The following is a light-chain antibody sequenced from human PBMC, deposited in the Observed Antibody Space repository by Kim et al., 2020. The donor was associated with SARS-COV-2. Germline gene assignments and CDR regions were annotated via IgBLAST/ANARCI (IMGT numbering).Light chain of an antibody. Sequence: DIQMTQSPSSLSASVGDRVTITCRASQSISSYLNWYQQKPGKAPELLIYAASNLQSGVPSRFSGSGSGTDFTLTISSLQPEDFATYFCQQSYSTPMYTFGHGTKLEI. CDR2: AAS. V-gene: IGKV1-39*01. CDR1: QSISSY. CDR3: QQSYSTPMYT. J-gene: IGKJ2*01.